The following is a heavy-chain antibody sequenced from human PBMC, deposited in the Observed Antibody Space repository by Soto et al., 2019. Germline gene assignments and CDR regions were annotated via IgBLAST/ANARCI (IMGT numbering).Heavy chain of an antibody. D-gene: IGHD6-13*01. Sequence: QVQLVQSGAEVKKPGASVKVSCKASGYTFTSYGISWVRQAPGQGLEWMGWISAYNGNTNYAQKLQGRVTMTTDTSTSTAYMELRSLRSDDPAVYYCARDATGIAAPRHTYYYYMDVWGKGTTVTVSS. CDR2: ISAYNGNT. J-gene: IGHJ6*03. CDR3: ARDATGIAAPRHTYYYYMDV. CDR1: GYTFTSYG. V-gene: IGHV1-18*01.